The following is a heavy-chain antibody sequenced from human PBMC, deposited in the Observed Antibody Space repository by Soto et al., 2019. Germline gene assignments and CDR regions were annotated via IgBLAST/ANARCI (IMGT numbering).Heavy chain of an antibody. D-gene: IGHD3-22*01. J-gene: IGHJ3*02. Sequence: GXSAKVSCKASAYTFTSYGISWVRHAPAQGLEWMGWISAYNGNTNYAQKLQGRVTMTTDTSTSTAYMELRSLRSDDTAVYYCARGRWDDSSGYDAFDIWGQGTMVTVSS. CDR3: ARGRWDDSSGYDAFDI. V-gene: IGHV1-18*04. CDR1: AYTFTSYG. CDR2: ISAYNGNT.